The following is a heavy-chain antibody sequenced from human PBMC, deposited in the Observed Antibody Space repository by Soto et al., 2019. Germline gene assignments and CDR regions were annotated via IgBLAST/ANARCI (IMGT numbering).Heavy chain of an antibody. Sequence: QVQLVESGGGVVQPGRSLRLSCAASGFTFSSYGMHWVRQAPGKGLEWVAVISYDGSNKYYADSVKGRFTISRDNSKNTLYLQMNSLRAEDTAVYYCASEVAPAGTDWYFDLWGRGTLVTVSS. CDR2: ISYDGSNK. V-gene: IGHV3-30*03. CDR1: GFTFSSYG. J-gene: IGHJ2*01. D-gene: IGHD6-13*01. CDR3: ASEVAPAGTDWYFDL.